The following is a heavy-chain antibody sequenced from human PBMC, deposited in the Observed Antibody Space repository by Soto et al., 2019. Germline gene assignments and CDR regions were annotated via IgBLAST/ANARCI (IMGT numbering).Heavy chain of an antibody. J-gene: IGHJ6*02. D-gene: IGHD4-17*01. CDR3: ARAAVTDYQYHGMDV. Sequence: PVGSLRLSCAASGFTFSTYGMHWVRQAPGKGLEWVAAIWYDGIDKYYAASVKGRFTISRDNSMNTVYLQMSSLRADDTAVYYCARAAVTDYQYHGMDVWGQGTTVTVSS. CDR2: IWYDGIDK. CDR1: GFTFSTYG. V-gene: IGHV3-33*01.